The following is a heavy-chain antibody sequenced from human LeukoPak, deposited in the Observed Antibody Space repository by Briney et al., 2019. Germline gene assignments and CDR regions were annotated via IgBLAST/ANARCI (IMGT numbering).Heavy chain of an antibody. V-gene: IGHV1-2*02. D-gene: IGHD3-9*01. CDR2: INPNSGGT. J-gene: IGHJ4*02. Sequence: ASVKVSCKASGYTFTGYDMHWVRQAPGQGLEWMGWINPNSGGTNYAQKFQGRVTMTSDTSVSTAYMELSRLRSDDTAVYYCAREGDDILTAAFDYWGQGTLVTVSS. CDR1: GYTFTGYD. CDR3: AREGDDILTAAFDY.